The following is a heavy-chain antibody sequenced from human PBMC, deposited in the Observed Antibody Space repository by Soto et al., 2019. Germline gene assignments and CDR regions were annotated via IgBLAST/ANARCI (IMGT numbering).Heavy chain of an antibody. CDR3: ARGSSRLPDPYYYYAMDV. Sequence: GGSRRLSCAASVVTFSDDYMDWVRQARGKGREWGGRTRDKANSYTTEYAASVKGRFTVSRDDSKNSVYLQTNSLQTEDTAVYYCARGSSRLPDPYYYYAMDVWGQGTPVTVSS. V-gene: IGHV3-72*01. CDR2: TRDKANSYTT. CDR1: VVTFSDDY. D-gene: IGHD2-2*01. J-gene: IGHJ6*02.